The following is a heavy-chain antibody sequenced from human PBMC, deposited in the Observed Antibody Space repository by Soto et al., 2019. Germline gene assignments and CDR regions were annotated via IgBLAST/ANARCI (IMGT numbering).Heavy chain of an antibody. Sequence: EVQLLESGGGLVQPGGSLRLSCAASGFTFSSYAMSWVRHAPGKGLEWVSAISGSGGSTYYADSVKGRFTISRDNSKNTLYLQMNSLRAADTAVYYCATARGPPAGHYYSAMDVWGQGTTVTVSS. D-gene: IGHD6-13*01. V-gene: IGHV3-23*01. CDR3: ATARGPPAGHYYSAMDV. CDR2: ISGSGGST. J-gene: IGHJ6*02. CDR1: GFTFSSYA.